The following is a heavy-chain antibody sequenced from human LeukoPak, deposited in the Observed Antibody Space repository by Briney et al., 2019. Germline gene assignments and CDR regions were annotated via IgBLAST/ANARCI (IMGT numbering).Heavy chain of an antibody. Sequence: GGSLRLSCAASGFTFSSYAMTWVRQAPGKGLEWVSGINRSGGATYYADSVKGRFTISRDNSENTLYLQMNSLGAEDTAVYYCAKDSAAGNFDYWGQGTLVTVSS. CDR2: INRSGGAT. V-gene: IGHV3-23*01. CDR3: AKDSAAGNFDY. J-gene: IGHJ4*02. D-gene: IGHD6-19*01. CDR1: GFTFSSYA.